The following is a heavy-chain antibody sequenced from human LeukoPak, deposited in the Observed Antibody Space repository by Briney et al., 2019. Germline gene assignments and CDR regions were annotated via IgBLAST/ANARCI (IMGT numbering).Heavy chain of an antibody. Sequence: GSLRLSCAASGFTFSSYGMHWVRQAPGKGLAWVAVIWYDGSNKYYADSVKGRFTISRDNSKNTLYLQMNSLRAEDTAVYYCARDDIVVVPAATSYYYYGMDVWGQGTTVTVSS. D-gene: IGHD2-2*01. CDR2: IWYDGSNK. CDR1: GFTFSSYG. CDR3: ARDDIVVVPAATSYYYYGMDV. J-gene: IGHJ6*02. V-gene: IGHV3-33*01.